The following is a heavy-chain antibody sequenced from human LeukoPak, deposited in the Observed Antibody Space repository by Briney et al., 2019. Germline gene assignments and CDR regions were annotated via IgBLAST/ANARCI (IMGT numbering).Heavy chain of an antibody. CDR3: ARLIHPHGMDV. J-gene: IGHJ6*02. V-gene: IGHV4-59*08. D-gene: IGHD2-8*01. CDR2: IYYTGST. Sequence: PSETLSLTCSVSGGSISSLYWSWIRQPPGKGLEWIGYIYYTGSTNYNPSLKSRVTMFVDMSKNQFSLKLSSVTAADTAVYYCARLIHPHGMDVWGQGTTVTVSS. CDR1: GGSISSLY.